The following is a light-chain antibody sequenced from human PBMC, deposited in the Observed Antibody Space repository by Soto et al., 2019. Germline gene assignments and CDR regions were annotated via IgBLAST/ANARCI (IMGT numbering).Light chain of an antibody. CDR2: AAS. Sequence: DIQMTQSPSSLSASVGDGVAITCRASQDISTYLAWYQQKPGKVPKLLIYAASTLQSGVPSRFSGSGSGKDFTLTISSLQPEDVATYYCQKYDSVPLTFGGGTKVEIK. CDR3: QKYDSVPLT. J-gene: IGKJ4*01. CDR1: QDISTY. V-gene: IGKV1-27*01.